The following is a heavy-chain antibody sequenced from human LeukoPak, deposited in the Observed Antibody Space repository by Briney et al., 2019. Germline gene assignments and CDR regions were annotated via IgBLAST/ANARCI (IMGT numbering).Heavy chain of an antibody. CDR1: GGSISSSSYY. J-gene: IGHJ4*02. V-gene: IGHV4-61*01. Sequence: SETLSLTCTVSGGSISSSSYYWSWIRQPPGKGLEWIGYIYYSGSTNYNPSLKSRVTISVDTSKNQFSLKLSSVTAADTAVYYCARRVTTDILFDYWGQGTLVTVSS. D-gene: IGHD4-11*01. CDR2: IYYSGST. CDR3: ARRVTTDILFDY.